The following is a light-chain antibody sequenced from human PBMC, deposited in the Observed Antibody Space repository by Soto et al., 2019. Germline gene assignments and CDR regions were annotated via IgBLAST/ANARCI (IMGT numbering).Light chain of an antibody. CDR1: SSDVGGYNF. J-gene: IGLJ2*01. CDR3: SSYSSSSKVL. V-gene: IGLV2-14*01. CDR2: EVS. Sequence: QSALTQPASVSGSPGQSVTISCTGTSSDVGGYNFVSWYQHHPGKAPKLMIYEVSNRPSGVSHRFSASKSDNTASLTISGLQDADEDHDYCSSYSSSSKVLFGGGTKLTVL.